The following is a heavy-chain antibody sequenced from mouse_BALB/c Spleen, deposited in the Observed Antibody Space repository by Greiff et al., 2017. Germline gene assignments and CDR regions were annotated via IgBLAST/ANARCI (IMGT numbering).Heavy chain of an antibody. Sequence: VQLQQSGAELVKPGASVKLSCTASGFNIKDTYMHWVKQRPEQGLEWIGRIDPANGNTKYDPKFQGKATITADTSSNTAYLQLSSLTSEDTAVYYGDRSEYDYWFAYWGQGTLVTVSA. CDR3: DRSEYDYWFAY. CDR2: IDPANGNT. V-gene: IGHV14-3*02. J-gene: IGHJ3*01. CDR1: GFNIKDTY. D-gene: IGHD2-12*01.